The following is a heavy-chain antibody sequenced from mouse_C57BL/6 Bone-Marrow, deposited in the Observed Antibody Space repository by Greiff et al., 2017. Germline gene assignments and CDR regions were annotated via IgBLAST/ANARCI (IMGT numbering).Heavy chain of an antibody. D-gene: IGHD1-1*01. CDR2: IYPGGGYT. CDR3: ASGTTVPFAY. J-gene: IGHJ3*01. V-gene: IGHV1-63*01. CDR1: GYTFTNYW. Sequence: LQESGAELVRPGTSVKMSCKASGYTFTNYWIGWAKQRPGHGLEWIGDIYPGGGYTNYNEKFKGKATLTADKSSSTAYMQFSSLTSEDSAIYYCASGTTVPFAYWGQGTLVTVSA.